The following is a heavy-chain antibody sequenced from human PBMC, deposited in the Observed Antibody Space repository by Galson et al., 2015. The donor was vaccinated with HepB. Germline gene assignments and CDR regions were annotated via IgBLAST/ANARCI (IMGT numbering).Heavy chain of an antibody. D-gene: IGHD3-22*01. V-gene: IGHV3-30*18. CDR1: GFTFSSYG. CDR2: ISYDGSNK. Sequence: SLRLSCAASGFTFSSYGMHWVRQAPGKGLEWVAVISYDGSNKYYADSVKGRFTISRDNSKNTLYLQMNSLRAEDTAVFYCAKGDPIGSSGYFPFDYWGQGTLVTVSS. CDR3: AKGDPIGSSGYFPFDY. J-gene: IGHJ4*02.